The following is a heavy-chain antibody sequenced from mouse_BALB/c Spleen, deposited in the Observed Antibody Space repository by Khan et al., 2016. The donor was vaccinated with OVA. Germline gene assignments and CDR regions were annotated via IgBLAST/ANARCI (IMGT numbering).Heavy chain of an antibody. CDR2: VSTGGSYT. V-gene: IGHV5-6*02. D-gene: IGHD1-1*01. Sequence: DVKLVESGGDLVKPGGSLKLSCAASGFTFSTYGMSWVRQTADRRLEWVATVSTGGSYTYYPDSVKGRFTISRDNAKNTLYLHMNSLKSEDTAMFYCTRLAYYYDSEGFAYWGQGTLVTVSA. CDR3: TRLAYYYDSEGFAY. CDR1: GFTFSTYG. J-gene: IGHJ3*01.